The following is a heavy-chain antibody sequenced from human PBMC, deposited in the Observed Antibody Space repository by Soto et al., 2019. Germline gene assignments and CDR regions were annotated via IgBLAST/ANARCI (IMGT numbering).Heavy chain of an antibody. V-gene: IGHV4-39*01. Sequence: QLQLQESGPGLVKPSETLSLTCTVSGGSISSSSYYWGWIRQPPGKGLEWIGSIYYSGSTYYNPSLKSRVTISVDTSKNQFSLKLSSVTAADTAVYYCARRSDYGDYVDAFDIWGQGTMVTVSS. J-gene: IGHJ3*02. D-gene: IGHD4-17*01. CDR3: ARRSDYGDYVDAFDI. CDR1: GGSISSSSYY. CDR2: IYYSGST.